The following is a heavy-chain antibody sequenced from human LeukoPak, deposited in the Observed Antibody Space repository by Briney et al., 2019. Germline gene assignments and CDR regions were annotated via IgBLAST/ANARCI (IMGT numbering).Heavy chain of an antibody. CDR3: VKEGF. CDR2: MYYIGST. CDR1: GGSVTSHN. V-gene: IGHV4-39*07. J-gene: IGHJ4*02. Sequence: SETLSLTCTVSGGSVTSHNWNWIRQPPGKGLEWIASMYYIGSTYYNPSLQSRVTISQDTSKNQFSLKLDSVTAADTAVYYCVKEGFWGRGTLVTVSS.